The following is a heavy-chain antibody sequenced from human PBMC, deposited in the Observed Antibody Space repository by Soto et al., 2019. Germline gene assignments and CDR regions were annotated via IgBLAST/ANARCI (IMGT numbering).Heavy chain of an antibody. CDR2: IIPILGIA. Sequence: QVQLVQSGAEVKKPGSSVKVSCKASGGTFSSYTISWVRQAPGQGLEWMGRIIPILGIANYAQKFQGRVTITADKSTSTAYMELSSLRSEDTAVYYCARDSHSATVANWFDPWGQGTLVTVSS. D-gene: IGHD4-17*01. V-gene: IGHV1-69*08. CDR3: ARDSHSATVANWFDP. CDR1: GGTFSSYT. J-gene: IGHJ5*02.